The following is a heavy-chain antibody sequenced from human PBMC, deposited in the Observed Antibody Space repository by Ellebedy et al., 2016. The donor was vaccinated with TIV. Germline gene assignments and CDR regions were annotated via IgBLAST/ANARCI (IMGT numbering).Heavy chain of an antibody. V-gene: IGHV1-69*13. CDR3: ARDKGLRGYGDYVGVGDLDY. CDR2: IIPIFGTA. J-gene: IGHJ4*02. CDR1: GGTFSSYA. Sequence: SVKVSXXASGGTFSSYAISWVRQAPGQGLEWMGGIIPIFGTANYAQKFQGRVTITADESTSTAYMELSSLRSEDTAVYYCARDKGLRGYGDYVGVGDLDYWGQGTLVTVSS. D-gene: IGHD4-17*01.